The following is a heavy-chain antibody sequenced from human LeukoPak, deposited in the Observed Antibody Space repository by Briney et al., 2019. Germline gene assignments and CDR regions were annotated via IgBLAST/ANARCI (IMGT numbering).Heavy chain of an antibody. V-gene: IGHV1-2*02. CDR3: ARDRPHNWFDH. Sequence: ASVKVSCKASGYTFTSYYMHWVRQAPGQGLEWLGYIYPKTGGTSYEQKFQDRVTMTSDTSTTTAYMALSGLTSDDTAVYYCARDRPHNWFDHWGQGTLVTVSS. CDR2: IYPKTGGT. D-gene: IGHD1-14*01. CDR1: GYTFTSYY. J-gene: IGHJ5*02.